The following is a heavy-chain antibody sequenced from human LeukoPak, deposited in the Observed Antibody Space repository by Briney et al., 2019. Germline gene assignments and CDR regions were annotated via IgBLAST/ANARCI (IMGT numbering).Heavy chain of an antibody. J-gene: IGHJ5*02. CDR3: AREGYSSSWLNWFDP. D-gene: IGHD6-13*01. V-gene: IGHV4-59*11. CDR2: IYYSGST. CDR1: GGSISSHY. Sequence: SETLSLTCTVSGGSISSHYWSWIRQPPGKGLEWIGYIYYSGSTNYNPSLKSRVTISVDTSKNQFSLKLSSVTAADTAVYYCAREGYSSSWLNWFDPWGQGTLVTVSS.